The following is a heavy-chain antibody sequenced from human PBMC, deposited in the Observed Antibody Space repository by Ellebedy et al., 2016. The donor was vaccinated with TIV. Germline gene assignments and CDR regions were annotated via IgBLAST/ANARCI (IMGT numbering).Heavy chain of an antibody. J-gene: IGHJ4*02. CDR3: ARGSGYYHRYFDH. Sequence: SVTVSCKASGGTFNSHAISWVRQAPGQGLEWMGGITGMFRTVTYAQKFQGRVTITADEFMSTAYMDLSRLRSEDSAVYYCARGSGYYHRYFDHWGQGTLVTVSS. V-gene: IGHV1-69*13. CDR2: ITGMFRTV. D-gene: IGHD3-22*01. CDR1: GGTFNSHA.